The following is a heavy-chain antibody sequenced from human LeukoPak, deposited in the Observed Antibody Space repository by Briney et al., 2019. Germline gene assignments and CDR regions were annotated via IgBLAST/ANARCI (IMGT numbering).Heavy chain of an antibody. CDR1: GGSFSGYY. J-gene: IGHJ4*02. CDR3: ARASGYSWKY. D-gene: IGHD5-18*01. CDR2: ISYSGNT. Sequence: SETLSLTCAVYGGSFSGYYWSWIRQPPGTGLEWIGSISYSGNTYYNPSLKSRVTISVDTSKNQFSLKLSSVTAADTAVYYCARASGYSWKYWGQGTLVTVSS. V-gene: IGHV4-34*01.